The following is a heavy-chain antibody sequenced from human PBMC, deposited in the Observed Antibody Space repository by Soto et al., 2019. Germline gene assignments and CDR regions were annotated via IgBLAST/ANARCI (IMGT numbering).Heavy chain of an antibody. V-gene: IGHV3-30*04. CDR2: ITCNGSNK. Sequence: PGGSLRLSCAASGFTFSTYTMNWVRQAPEKGLEWVAFITCNGSNKYYADSVKGRFTISRDNSKNTLYLQMNSLRAEDTAVYYCAKDPNLRYFDWLFEYWGQGTLVTVSS. J-gene: IGHJ4*02. CDR3: AKDPNLRYFDWLFEY. CDR1: GFTFSTYT. D-gene: IGHD3-9*01.